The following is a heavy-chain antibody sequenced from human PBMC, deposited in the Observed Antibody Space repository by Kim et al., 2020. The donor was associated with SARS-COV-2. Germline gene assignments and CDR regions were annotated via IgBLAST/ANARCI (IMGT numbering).Heavy chain of an antibody. D-gene: IGHD2-2*01. V-gene: IGHV4-34*01. Sequence: SETLSLTCAVYGGSFSGYYWSWIRQPPGKGLEWIGEINHSGSTNYNPSLKSRVTISVDTSKNQFSLKLSSVTAADTAVYYCARGRVVVIGRYCSSTSCRGYGMDVWGQGTTVTVSS. CDR2: INHSGST. J-gene: IGHJ6*02. CDR3: ARGRVVVIGRYCSSTSCRGYGMDV. CDR1: GGSFSGYY.